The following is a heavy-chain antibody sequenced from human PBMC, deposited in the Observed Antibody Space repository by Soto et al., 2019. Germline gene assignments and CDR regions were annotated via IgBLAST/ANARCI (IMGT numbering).Heavy chain of an antibody. CDR1: GFTFSSYA. V-gene: IGHV3-64*04. CDR2: ISSNGGST. Sequence: PGGSLRLSCSASGFTFSSYAMHWVRQAPGKGLEYVSGISSNGGSTHYADSVKGRFTISRDNPKNTLYLQMNSLRAEDTAVYYCAKDGSHNFDYWGQGTLVTVSS. J-gene: IGHJ4*02. D-gene: IGHD1-26*01. CDR3: AKDGSHNFDY.